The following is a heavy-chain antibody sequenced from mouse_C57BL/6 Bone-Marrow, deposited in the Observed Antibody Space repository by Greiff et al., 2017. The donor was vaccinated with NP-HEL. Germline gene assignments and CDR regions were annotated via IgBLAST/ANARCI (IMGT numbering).Heavy chain of an antibody. CDR2: INPSSGYT. V-gene: IGHV1-7*01. J-gene: IGHJ2*01. CDR1: GYTFTSYW. D-gene: IGHD1-1*01. Sequence: VQLQQSGAELAKPGASVKLSCKASGYTFTSYWMHWVKQRPGQGLEWIGYINPSSGYTKYNQKFKDKATLTVDKSSSTAYMQLSSLTSEDSAVYYCARGGDGSSSFDYWGQGTTLTVSS. CDR3: ARGGDGSSSFDY.